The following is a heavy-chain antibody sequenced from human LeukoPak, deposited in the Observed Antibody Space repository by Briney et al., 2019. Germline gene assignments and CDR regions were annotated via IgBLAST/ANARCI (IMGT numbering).Heavy chain of an antibody. Sequence: GGSLRLSCAASGFTFSSYGMHWVRQAPGKGLEWVAVISYDGSNKYYADSVKGRFTISRDNSKNTLYLQMNSLRAEDTAVYYCAKGDDEYYYDSSGLSYGSDYWGQGTLVTVSS. J-gene: IGHJ4*02. CDR2: ISYDGSNK. CDR1: GFTFSSYG. CDR3: AKGDDEYYYDSSGLSYGSDY. D-gene: IGHD3-22*01. V-gene: IGHV3-30*18.